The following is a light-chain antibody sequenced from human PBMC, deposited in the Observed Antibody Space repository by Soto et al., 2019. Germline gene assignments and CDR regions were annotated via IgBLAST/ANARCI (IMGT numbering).Light chain of an antibody. J-gene: IGKJ1*01. CDR1: QSISPW. CDR2: KAS. V-gene: IGKV1-5*03. Sequence: DIQMTPSPSTLSASVGDRVTITCRASQSISPWLAWYQQIPGEAPKLLIYKASSLESWVPSRFSGSGSGTEFTLTISSLQPDDVATYYCQQYATYWTFGQGTKVDIK. CDR3: QQYATYWT.